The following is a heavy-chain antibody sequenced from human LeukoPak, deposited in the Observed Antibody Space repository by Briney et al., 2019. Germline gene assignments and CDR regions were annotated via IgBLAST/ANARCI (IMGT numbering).Heavy chain of an antibody. V-gene: IGHV3-74*01. D-gene: IGHD3-16*02. Sequence: GGSLRLSCAASGFTFSNYWLHWVRQAPGKGLVWVSRINSDGSDTTYADSVKGRFTISRDNSKNTLYLQMNSLRAEDTAVYYCAREGLRLGALSLYIDSWGQGTLVTVSS. J-gene: IGHJ4*02. CDR1: GFTFSNYW. CDR3: AREGLRLGALSLYIDS. CDR2: INSDGSDT.